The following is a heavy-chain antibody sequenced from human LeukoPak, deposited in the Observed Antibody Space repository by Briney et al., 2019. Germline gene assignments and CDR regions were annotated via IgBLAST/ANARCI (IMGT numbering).Heavy chain of an antibody. CDR3: AMGQLLSSNNWFDP. D-gene: IGHD2-2*01. Sequence: GASVKVSCKASGGTFSSYAISWVRQAPGQGLEWMGGIIPIFGTANYAQKFRGRVTITADESTSTAYMELSSLRSEDTAVYYCAMGQLLSSNNWFDPWGQGTLVTVSS. CDR2: IIPIFGTA. CDR1: GGTFSSYA. J-gene: IGHJ5*02. V-gene: IGHV1-69*13.